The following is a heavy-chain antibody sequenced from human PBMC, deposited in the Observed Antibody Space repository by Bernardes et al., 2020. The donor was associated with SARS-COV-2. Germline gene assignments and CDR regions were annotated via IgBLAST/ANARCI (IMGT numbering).Heavy chain of an antibody. CDR1: DYTFTHYW. V-gene: IGHV5-51*01. J-gene: IGHJ6*02. CDR2: IYPGDSDT. CDR3: ARRRYGDFGVDV. Sequence: GEYLKSSSKGSDYTFTHYWIGWVRPMPGKGLEWMGIIYPGDSDTKYSPSFQGRVTISADKSVNTAYLQWSSLKASDTAIYYCARRRYGDFGVDVWGQGTTVTVSS. D-gene: IGHD4-17*01.